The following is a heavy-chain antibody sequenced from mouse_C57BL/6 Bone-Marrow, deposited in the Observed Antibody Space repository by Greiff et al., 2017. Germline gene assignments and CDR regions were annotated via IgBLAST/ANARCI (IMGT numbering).Heavy chain of an antibody. Sequence: VHVKQSGPELVKPGASVKISCKASGYSFTGYYMNWVKQSPEKSLEWIGEINPSTGGTTYNQKFKAKATLTVDKSSSTAYMQLKSLTSEDSAVYYCAGGLRDYWGQGTTLTVSS. CDR3: AGGLRDY. CDR1: GYSFTGYY. V-gene: IGHV1-42*01. J-gene: IGHJ2*01. CDR2: INPSTGGT. D-gene: IGHD2-4*01.